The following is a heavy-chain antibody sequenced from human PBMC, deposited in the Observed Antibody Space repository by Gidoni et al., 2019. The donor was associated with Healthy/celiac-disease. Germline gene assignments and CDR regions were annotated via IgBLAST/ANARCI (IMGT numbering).Heavy chain of an antibody. D-gene: IGHD6-25*01. CDR3: ARGRGIAARDYYYYYMDV. CDR1: GYTFTSYD. CDR2: MNPNSGNT. V-gene: IGHV1-8*01. J-gene: IGHJ6*03. Sequence: QVQLVQAGAEVKKPGASGKVSCKASGYTFTSYDINWGRQTTGQGLEWMGWMNPNSGNTGYGQKFQCRVTMTRNTSIRTAYMELRSLRSEDTAVYYCARGRGIAARDYYYYYMDVWGKGTTVTVSS.